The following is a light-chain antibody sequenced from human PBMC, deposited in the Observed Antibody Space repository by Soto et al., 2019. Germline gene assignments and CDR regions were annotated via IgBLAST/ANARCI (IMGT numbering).Light chain of an antibody. J-gene: IGLJ1*01. CDR3: SSYAGSNKSV. V-gene: IGLV2-8*01. Sequence: QSVLTQPPSASGSPGPSVTISCTGTSSDVGGYNYVSWYQQHPGKAPKLMIYEVSKRPSGVPDRFSGSKSGNTASLTVSGLQPEDEADYYCSSYAGSNKSVFGTGTKLTVL. CDR2: EVS. CDR1: SSDVGGYNY.